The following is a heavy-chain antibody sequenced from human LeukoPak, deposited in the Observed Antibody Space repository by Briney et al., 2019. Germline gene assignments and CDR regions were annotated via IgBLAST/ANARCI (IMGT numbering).Heavy chain of an antibody. D-gene: IGHD5-12*01. J-gene: IGHJ4*02. CDR2: IYWNDNK. CDR1: GFSLSTSGGG. CDR3: ARTWMTPDY. V-gene: IGHV2-5*01. Sequence: SGPTLVNPTQTLTLTCTFSGFSLSTSGGGVGWIRQPPGKALEWLALIYWNDNKRYSPSLKSRLTITKDASNNHVVLTMTNMDPVDTATYFCARTWMTPDYWGQGTLVTVSS.